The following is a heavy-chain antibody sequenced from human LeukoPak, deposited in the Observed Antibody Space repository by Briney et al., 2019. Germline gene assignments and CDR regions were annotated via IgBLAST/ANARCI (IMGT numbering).Heavy chain of an antibody. Sequence: GGSLRLSCSASGFSVTNGWMSWVRQAPGKGLEGGGRIKDRTDGGTTAYAAPVKGRFTISREDSKNTVYLEMNSLKTEDTAVYFCTTATVVWGVSAYWGQGTLVTVSS. J-gene: IGHJ4*02. CDR1: GFSVTNGW. D-gene: IGHD3-10*01. CDR3: TTATVVWGVSAY. V-gene: IGHV3-15*01. CDR2: IKDRTDGGTT.